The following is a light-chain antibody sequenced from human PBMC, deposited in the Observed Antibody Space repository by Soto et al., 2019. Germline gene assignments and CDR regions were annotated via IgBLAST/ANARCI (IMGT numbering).Light chain of an antibody. J-gene: IGKJ1*01. Sequence: DIQMTQSPSSQSASVGDRVTITGRVSQSISNYLNWYQQKPGKAPKLLIYAASSLQSGVPSRFSGSGSGTDFTLTISSLQPEDFATYYCQQSYSTPWTFGQGTKVEIK. V-gene: IGKV1-39*01. CDR2: AAS. CDR1: QSISNY. CDR3: QQSYSTPWT.